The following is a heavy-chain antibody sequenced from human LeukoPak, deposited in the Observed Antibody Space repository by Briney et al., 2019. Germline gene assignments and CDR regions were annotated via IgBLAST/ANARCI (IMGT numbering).Heavy chain of an antibody. V-gene: IGHV1-8*01. CDR2: MNPNSGNT. J-gene: IGHJ3*02. Sequence: ASVKVSCKASGYTFTSYDINWVRQATGQGLEWMGWMNPNSGNTGYAQKFQGRVTMTRNTSISTAYMELSSLRSEDTAVYYCARAPRGVVVIKGLWAFDIWGQGTMVTVSS. CDR1: GYTFTSYD. D-gene: IGHD3-22*01. CDR3: ARAPRGVVVIKGLWAFDI.